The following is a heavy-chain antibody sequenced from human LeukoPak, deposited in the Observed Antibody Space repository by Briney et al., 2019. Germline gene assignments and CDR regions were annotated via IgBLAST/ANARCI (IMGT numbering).Heavy chain of an antibody. CDR2: ISYDGSNK. Sequence: QTGGSLRLSCAASGFTFSSYGMHWVRQAPGKGLEWVAVISYDGSNKYYADSVKGRFTISRDNSKNTLYLQMNSLRAEDTAVYYCAKDPDYWGQGTLVTVSS. J-gene: IGHJ4*02. CDR3: AKDPDY. V-gene: IGHV3-30*18. CDR1: GFTFSSYG.